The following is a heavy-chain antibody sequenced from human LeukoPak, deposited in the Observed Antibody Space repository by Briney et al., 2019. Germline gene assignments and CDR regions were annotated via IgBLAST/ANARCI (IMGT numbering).Heavy chain of an antibody. V-gene: IGHV1-69*06. D-gene: IGHD1-14*01. CDR2: IIPIFGTA. J-gene: IGHJ3*02. CDR3: ATEGVGLTDAFDI. CDR1: GGTFSSYA. Sequence: ASVKVSCKASGGTFSSYAISWVRQAPGQGLEWMGRIIPIFGTANYAQKFQGRVTITADKSTSTAYTELSSLRSEDTAVYYCATEGVGLTDAFDIWGQGTMVTVSS.